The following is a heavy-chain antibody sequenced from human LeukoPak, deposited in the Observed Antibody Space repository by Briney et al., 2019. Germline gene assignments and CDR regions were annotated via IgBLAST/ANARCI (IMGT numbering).Heavy chain of an antibody. CDR2: LFDSVNT. CDR1: GGSISSHY. D-gene: IGHD5-18*01. V-gene: IGHV4-59*11. Sequence: PSETLSLTCTVSGGSISSHYWSWIGQPPGKGLEWIAYLFDSVNTKDNPSLQSRLTLSADTSKNQFSLRLSSVTAADTAVYYCATIKRGSIFGYFDFWGQGIKVTVSS. CDR3: ATIKRGSIFGYFDF. J-gene: IGHJ4*02.